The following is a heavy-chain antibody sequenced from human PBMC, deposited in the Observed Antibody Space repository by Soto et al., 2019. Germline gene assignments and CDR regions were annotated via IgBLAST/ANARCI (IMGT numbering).Heavy chain of an antibody. Sequence: QVQLVESGGGVVQPGRSLRLSCAASGFTFSSYAMHWVRQAPGKGLEWVAVISYDGSNKYYADSVKGRFTISRDNTKNTLYLQMNSLRAEETAVYYCARVRLYCTKGVCYTGYFDLWGRGTLVTVSS. J-gene: IGHJ2*01. V-gene: IGHV3-30-3*01. D-gene: IGHD2-8*01. CDR2: ISYDGSNK. CDR3: ARVRLYCTKGVCYTGYFDL. CDR1: GFTFSSYA.